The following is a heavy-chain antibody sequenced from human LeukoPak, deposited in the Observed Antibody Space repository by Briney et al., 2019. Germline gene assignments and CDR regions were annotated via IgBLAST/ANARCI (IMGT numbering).Heavy chain of an antibody. D-gene: IGHD4-23*01. V-gene: IGHV3-21*01. CDR2: ISSSSSYI. CDR1: GFTFSSYS. CDR3: ARDPTTVVTYYFDY. Sequence: GGSQRLSCAASGFTFSSYSMNWVRQAPGKGLEWVSSISSSSSYIYYADSVKGRFTISRDNAKNSLYLQMNSLRAEDTAVYYCARDPTTVVTYYFDYWGQGTLVTVSS. J-gene: IGHJ4*02.